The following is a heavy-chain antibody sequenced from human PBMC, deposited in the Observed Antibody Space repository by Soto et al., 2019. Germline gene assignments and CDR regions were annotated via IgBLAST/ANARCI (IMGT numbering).Heavy chain of an antibody. D-gene: IGHD2-2*01. Sequence: GASVKVSCKASGGTFSSYAISWVRQAPGQGLEWMGGIIPIFGTANYAQKFQGRVTITADESMSTAYMELSSLRSEDTAVYYCARVGRGTSYSYYGMDVWGQGTTVTVSS. CDR1: GGTFSSYA. CDR2: IIPIFGTA. CDR3: ARVGRGTSYSYYGMDV. V-gene: IGHV1-69*13. J-gene: IGHJ6*02.